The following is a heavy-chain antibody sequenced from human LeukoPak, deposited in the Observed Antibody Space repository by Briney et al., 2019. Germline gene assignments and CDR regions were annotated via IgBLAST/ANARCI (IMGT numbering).Heavy chain of an antibody. CDR3: AKTRPLDSSSWLHGDY. V-gene: IGHV1-8*01. CDR2: MSPNSGDT. D-gene: IGHD6-13*01. Sequence: ASVKVSCKASGYTFTSYDFNWVRQATGQRPEWMGWMSPNSGDTGYAQKFQDRVTMTRNTSISTAYMELSSLRSDDTAVYYCAKTRPLDSSSWLHGDYWGQGTPVTVSS. CDR1: GYTFTSYD. J-gene: IGHJ4*02.